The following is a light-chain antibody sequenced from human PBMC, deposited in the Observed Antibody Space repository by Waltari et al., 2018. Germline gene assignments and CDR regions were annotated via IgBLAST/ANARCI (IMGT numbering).Light chain of an antibody. V-gene: IGLV2-11*01. CDR3: CSYAGSYTWV. CDR2: DVS. J-gene: IGLJ3*02. CDR1: SSDVGVYNS. Sequence: QSALTQPRSVSGSPGQSVTISCTGTSSDVGVYNSVSWYQQHPGKAPKLMIYDVSKRPSVVPDRFSGSKSGNTASLTISGLQAEDEADYYCCSYAGSYTWVFGGGTKLTVL.